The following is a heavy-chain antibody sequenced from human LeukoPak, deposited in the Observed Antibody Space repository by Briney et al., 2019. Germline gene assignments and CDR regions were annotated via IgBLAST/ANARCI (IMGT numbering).Heavy chain of an antibody. V-gene: IGHV4-59*12. CDR1: DGSISSYY. Sequence: SETLSLTCTVSDGSISSYYWNWIRQPPGKGLEWIGFIYDSGSTNYNPSLYSRLTISVDTSKNQFSLKLSSVTAADTAVYYCARGGIVGATETNFDYWGQGTLVTVSS. D-gene: IGHD1-26*01. J-gene: IGHJ4*02. CDR2: IYDSGST. CDR3: ARGGIVGATETNFDY.